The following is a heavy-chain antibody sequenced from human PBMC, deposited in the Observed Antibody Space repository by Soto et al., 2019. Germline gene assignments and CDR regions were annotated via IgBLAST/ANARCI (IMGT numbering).Heavy chain of an antibody. J-gene: IGHJ6*02. CDR2: INHRGST. CDR3: ARLGGYCSTTSCYGYYGMDV. V-gene: IGHV4-34*01. Sequence: SETLSLTCAVYGGSFSGYYWSWIRQPPGKGLEWIGEINHRGSTNYNPSLKSRVTISVDTSKNQFSLKLSSVTAADTAVYYCARLGGYCSTTSCYGYYGMDVWGQGTTVTVSS. D-gene: IGHD2-2*01. CDR1: GGSFSGYY.